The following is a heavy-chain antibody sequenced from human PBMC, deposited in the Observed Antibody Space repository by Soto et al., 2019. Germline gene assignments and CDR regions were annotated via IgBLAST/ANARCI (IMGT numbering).Heavy chain of an antibody. J-gene: IGHJ4*02. CDR3: ARGLGVVVVAATLMFDY. Sequence: SETLSLTCTVSGGSTSSYYWSWIRQPPGKGLEWIGEINHSGSTNYNPSLKSRVTISVDTSKNQFSLKLSSVTAADTAVYYCARGLGVVVVAATLMFDYWGQGTLVTVSS. CDR2: INHSGST. CDR1: GGSTSSYY. D-gene: IGHD2-15*01. V-gene: IGHV4-34*01.